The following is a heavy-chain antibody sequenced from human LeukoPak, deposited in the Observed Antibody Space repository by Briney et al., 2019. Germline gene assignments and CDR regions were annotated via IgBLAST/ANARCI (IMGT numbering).Heavy chain of an antibody. D-gene: IGHD6-13*01. CDR1: GGTFSSYA. Sequence: ASVKVSCKASGGTFSSYAISWVRQAPGQGLEWMGRINPNSGGTNYAQKFQGRVTMTRDTSISTAYMELSRLRSDDTAVYYCARGSTTQLVNRTGYYFDYWGQGTLVTVS. V-gene: IGHV1-2*06. CDR2: INPNSGGT. CDR3: ARGSTTQLVNRTGYYFDY. J-gene: IGHJ4*02.